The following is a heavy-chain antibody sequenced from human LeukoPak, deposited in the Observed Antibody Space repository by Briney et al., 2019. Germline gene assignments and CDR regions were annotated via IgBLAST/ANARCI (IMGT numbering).Heavy chain of an antibody. CDR1: GYTFTGYY. V-gene: IGHV1-2*02. CDR3: ARFSSGWSFDY. D-gene: IGHD6-19*01. J-gene: IGHJ4*02. Sequence: GASVKVSCKASGYTFTGYYMQWVRQAPGQGLEWMGWINPNSGGTNHALKFQGRVTMTRDTSISTAYMELSRLRSDDTAVYYCARFSSGWSFDYWGQGTLVTVSS. CDR2: INPNSGGT.